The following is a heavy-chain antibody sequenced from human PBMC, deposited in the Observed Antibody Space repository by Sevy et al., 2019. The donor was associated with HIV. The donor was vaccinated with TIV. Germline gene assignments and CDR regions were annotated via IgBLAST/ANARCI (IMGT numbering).Heavy chain of an antibody. Sequence: GGSLRLSCAASGFTFSSAWMHWFRQAPGKGLEWIGRIKSKYDGETTDYAAPVKGGTTISRDDSKNTLYLQINSLKSEDTAIYYCSTGFSPAWHDHRWGQGTLVTVSS. D-gene: IGHD1-1*01. CDR2: IKSKYDGETT. CDR1: GFTFSSAW. J-gene: IGHJ1*01. V-gene: IGHV3-15*01. CDR3: STGFSPAWHDHR.